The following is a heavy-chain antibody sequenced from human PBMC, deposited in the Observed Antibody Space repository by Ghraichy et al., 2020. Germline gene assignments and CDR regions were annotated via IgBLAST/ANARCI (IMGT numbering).Heavy chain of an antibody. CDR3: ARDVGGGSGPMDV. CDR2: ISSRGSYT. CDR1: GFTFTDYY. D-gene: IGHD3-16*01. Sequence: LSLTCAASGFTFTDYYMSWIRQAPGKGLEWILYISSRGSYTTHADSVKGRFTISRDNARNSLYLQMHSLRAEDTAVYYCARDVGGGSGPMDVWGQGTTVTVSS. V-gene: IGHV3-11*06. J-gene: IGHJ6*02.